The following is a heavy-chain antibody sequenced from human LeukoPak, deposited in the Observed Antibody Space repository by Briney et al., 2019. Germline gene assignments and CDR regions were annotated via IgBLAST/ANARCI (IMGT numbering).Heavy chain of an antibody. J-gene: IGHJ4*02. V-gene: IGHV3-23*01. D-gene: IGHD6-19*01. CDR3: ARVKNIAVAEFYFDY. Sequence: GGSLRLSCAASGFTFSSYAMSWVRQAPGKGLEWVSAISGSGGSTYYADSVKGRFTISRDNSKNTLYLQMNSLRAEDTAVYYCARVKNIAVAEFYFDYWGQGTLVTVSS. CDR2: ISGSGGST. CDR1: GFTFSSYA.